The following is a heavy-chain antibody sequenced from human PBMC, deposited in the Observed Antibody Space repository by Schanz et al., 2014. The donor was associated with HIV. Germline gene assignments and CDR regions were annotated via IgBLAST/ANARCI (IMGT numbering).Heavy chain of an antibody. CDR1: GFTFSDYY. CDR3: AKRGPYTGRYEYFQQ. Sequence: QVQLVESGGGLVKPGGSLRLSCAASGFTFSDYYMSWIRQAPGKGLEWVSYISSSGSTIHYADSVEGRFTISRDNSKNTVYLQMNSLRAEDTALYYCAKRGPYTGRYEYFQQWGQGTLVTVSS. V-gene: IGHV3-11*01. J-gene: IGHJ1*01. CDR2: ISSSGSTI. D-gene: IGHD1-26*01.